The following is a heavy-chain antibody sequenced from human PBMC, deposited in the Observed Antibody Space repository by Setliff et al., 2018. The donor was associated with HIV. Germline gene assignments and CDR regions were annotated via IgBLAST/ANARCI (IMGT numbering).Heavy chain of an antibody. CDR3: ARDLSTHWSGYSLGF. V-gene: IGHV1-2*02. D-gene: IGHD3-3*01. CDR1: GYTFTDYF. Sequence: ASVKVSCKASGYTFTDYFMHWVRQAPGQGLQWMGWVNPKFGGTLYAQKFRGRVTMTRDMSINTVYLELSSLSSDDTAVYYCARDLSTHWSGYSLGFWGPGTLVTVS. CDR2: VNPKFGGT. J-gene: IGHJ4*02.